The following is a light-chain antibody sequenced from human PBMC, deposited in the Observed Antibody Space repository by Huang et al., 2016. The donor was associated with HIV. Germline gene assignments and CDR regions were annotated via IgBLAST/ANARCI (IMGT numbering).Light chain of an antibody. CDR2: ATS. CDR1: QDISSY. J-gene: IGKJ5*01. Sequence: DIQMTQSPSSVSASVGERVTITCRASQDISSYVAWYQQKPGKAPKLLIYATSTLQSGVPSRFSGSSSGTEFTLTISSLQPEDFATYYCQQTDPFSITFGQGTRLEIK. CDR3: QQTDPFSIT. V-gene: IGKV1-12*01.